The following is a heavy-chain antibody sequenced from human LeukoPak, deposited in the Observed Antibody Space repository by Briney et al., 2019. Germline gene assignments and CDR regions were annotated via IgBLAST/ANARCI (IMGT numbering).Heavy chain of an antibody. D-gene: IGHD5-12*01. Sequence: PSETLSLTCTVFGGSFNFYYWSWIRQSPGKGLEWIGEVTHSGSTNYTPSPRSRVTMSANTAKNQFSLKLTSVTAADTAVYYCVGFYRYSGSDYFGYDPFDIWGQGTLVTVSS. J-gene: IGHJ3*02. CDR2: VTHSGST. CDR3: VGFYRYSGSDYFGYDPFDI. V-gene: IGHV4-34*01. CDR1: GGSFNFYY.